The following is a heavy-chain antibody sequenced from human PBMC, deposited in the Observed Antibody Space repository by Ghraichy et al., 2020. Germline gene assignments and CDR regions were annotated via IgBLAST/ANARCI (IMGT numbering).Heavy chain of an antibody. CDR2: VSASGGST. D-gene: IGHD3-10*01. CDR1: GFTFGSYA. J-gene: IGHJ4*02. Sequence: GSLRVSCAASGFTFGSYAMTWVRQAPGKGLEWVSTVSASGGSTYYADSVKGRFTISRDNSKNTLFLRMNSLRAEDTAFYYCAKAGARGYYFDSWGQGTLVTVSS. V-gene: IGHV3-23*01. CDR3: AKAGARGYYFDS.